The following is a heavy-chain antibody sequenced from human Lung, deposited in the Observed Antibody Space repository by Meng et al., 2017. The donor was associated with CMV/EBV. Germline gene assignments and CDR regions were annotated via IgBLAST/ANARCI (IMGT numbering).Heavy chain of an antibody. CDR1: GYTFTTYS. D-gene: IGHD1-7*01. V-gene: IGHV1-18*01. J-gene: IGHJ4*02. CDR2: ISPYNGNT. Sequence: ASXXVSCKASGYTFTTYSITWVRQAPGQGLEWMGWISPYNGNTEYAQKFQGRVTMTTDTSTSIAYMEVRSLTSDDTAMYYCARGSWNYDFWGRGTLVTVSS. CDR3: ARGSWNYDF.